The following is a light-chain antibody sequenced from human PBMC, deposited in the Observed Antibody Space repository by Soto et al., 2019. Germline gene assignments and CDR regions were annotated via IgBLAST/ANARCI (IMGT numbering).Light chain of an antibody. Sequence: QSVLTQPPSASGSPGQSVTISCIGTSSDVGGYNYVSWYQQHPGKAPKPMIYEVSKRPSGVPDRFSGSKSSNTASLTVSGLQAEDEADYYCSSYAASNNLGVFGGRTKLTVL. CDR1: SSDVGGYNY. V-gene: IGLV2-8*01. CDR3: SSYAASNNLGV. J-gene: IGLJ2*01. CDR2: EVS.